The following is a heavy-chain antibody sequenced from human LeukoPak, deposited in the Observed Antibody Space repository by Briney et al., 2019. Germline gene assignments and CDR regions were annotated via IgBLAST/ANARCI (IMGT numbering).Heavy chain of an antibody. CDR3: AREVDGGYCSGGSCYAFDI. Sequence: PGGSLRLSCAASVFTFSSYWMSWVRQAPGKGLEWVANIKQVGSEKYYVDSVKGRFTISRDNAKNSLYLQMNSLRAEDTAVYYCAREVDGGYCSGGSCYAFDIWGQGTMVTVSS. J-gene: IGHJ3*02. CDR2: IKQVGSEK. V-gene: IGHV3-7*03. D-gene: IGHD2-15*01. CDR1: VFTFSSYW.